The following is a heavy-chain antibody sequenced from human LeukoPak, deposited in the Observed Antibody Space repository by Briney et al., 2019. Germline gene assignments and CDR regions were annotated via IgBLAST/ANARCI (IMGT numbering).Heavy chain of an antibody. CDR2: ISSSSSYI. V-gene: IGHV3-21*01. D-gene: IGHD3-22*01. CDR1: GFTFSSFS. J-gene: IGHJ4*02. Sequence: PGGSLRLSCAASGFTFSSFSMNWVRQAPGRGLEWVSSISSSSSYIYYADSVKGRFTISRDNAKNSLYLQMNSLRAEDTAVYYCARDLDSSGYYYFDYWGQGTLVTVSS. CDR3: ARDLDSSGYYYFDY.